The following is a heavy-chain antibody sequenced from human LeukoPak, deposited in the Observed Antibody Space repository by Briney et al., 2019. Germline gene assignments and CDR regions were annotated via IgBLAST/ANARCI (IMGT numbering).Heavy chain of an antibody. CDR1: GFTFSSYD. CDR3: ARGDKYYYYYYMDV. Sequence: GGSLRLSCAASGFTFSSYDMHWVRQAPGKGLEWVAFIWSDGSNKYYADSVKGRFTISRDNSKNTLFLQMNSLRAEDTAVYYCARGDKYYYYYYMDVWGKGTTVTVSS. V-gene: IGHV3-30*02. D-gene: IGHD3-9*01. CDR2: IWSDGSNK. J-gene: IGHJ6*03.